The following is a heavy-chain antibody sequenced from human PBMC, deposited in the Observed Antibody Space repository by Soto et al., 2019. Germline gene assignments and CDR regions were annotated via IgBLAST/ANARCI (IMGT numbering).Heavy chain of an antibody. CDR1: GYTFTGYY. V-gene: IGHV1-2*04. CDR3: AREGLGGNSWRYYYYGMDV. Sequence: ASVKVSCKASGYTFTGYYMHWVRQAPGQGLEWMGWINPNSGGTNYAQKFQGWVTMTRDTSISTAYMELSRLRSDDTAVYYCAREGLGGNSWRYYYYGMDVWGQGTTVTVSS. CDR2: INPNSGGT. J-gene: IGHJ6*02. D-gene: IGHD6-13*01.